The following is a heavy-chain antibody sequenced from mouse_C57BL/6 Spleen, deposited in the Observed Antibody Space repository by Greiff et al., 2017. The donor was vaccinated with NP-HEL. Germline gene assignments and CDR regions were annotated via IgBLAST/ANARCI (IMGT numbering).Heavy chain of an antibody. D-gene: IGHD2-4*01. CDR2: IDPETGGT. J-gene: IGHJ2*01. Sequence: QVQLQQSGAELVRPGASVTLSCKASGYTFTDYEMHWVKQTPVHGLAWIGAIDPETGGTAYNQKFKGKAILTAGKSSSTAYMELRSLTSEDSAVYYCTRSVYYDYDYWGQGTTLTVSS. V-gene: IGHV1-15*01. CDR1: GYTFTDYE. CDR3: TRSVYYDYDY.